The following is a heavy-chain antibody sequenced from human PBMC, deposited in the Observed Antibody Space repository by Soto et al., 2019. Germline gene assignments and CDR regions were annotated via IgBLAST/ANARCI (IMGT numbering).Heavy chain of an antibody. V-gene: IGHV4-59*01. D-gene: IGHD3-22*01. Sequence: ETLSLTCTVSGDSISSYSWSWIRQPPGKGLEWIGYMYYSGSTNYNPSLESRVTMSVDTSKNQFSLKLSSVTAADTAVYSCARSYDRSGYYYGYWGQGTLVTVSS. CDR3: ARSYDRSGYYYGY. CDR1: GDSISSYS. J-gene: IGHJ4*02. CDR2: MYYSGST.